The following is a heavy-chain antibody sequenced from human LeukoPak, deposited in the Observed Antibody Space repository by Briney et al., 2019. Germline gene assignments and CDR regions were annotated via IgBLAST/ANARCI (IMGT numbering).Heavy chain of an antibody. CDR1: GFTFSSYG. CDR3: ATWDYGSGSHGDY. CDR2: ISYDGSNK. Sequence: GRSLRLSCAASGFTFSSYGMHWVRQAPGKGLEWVAVISYDGSNKYYADSVKGRFTISRDNSENTLYLQMNSLRAEDTAVYYCATWDYGSGSHGDYWGQGTLVTVSS. J-gene: IGHJ4*02. V-gene: IGHV3-30*03. D-gene: IGHD3-10*01.